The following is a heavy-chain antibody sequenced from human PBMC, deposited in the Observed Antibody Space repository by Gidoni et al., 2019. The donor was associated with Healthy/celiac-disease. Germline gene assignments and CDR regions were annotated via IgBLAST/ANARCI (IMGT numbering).Heavy chain of an antibody. CDR1: GFTFSSYA. J-gene: IGHJ4*02. Sequence: EVQLLESGGGLVQPGGSLRLACAASGFTFSSYAMSWVRQAPGKGLEWVSAISGSGGSTYYADSVKGRFTISRDNSKNTLYLQMNSLRAEDTAVYYCAKDGLPRGVVVTGFDYWGQGTLVTVSS. V-gene: IGHV3-23*01. D-gene: IGHD2-21*02. CDR3: AKDGLPRGVVVTGFDY. CDR2: ISGSGGST.